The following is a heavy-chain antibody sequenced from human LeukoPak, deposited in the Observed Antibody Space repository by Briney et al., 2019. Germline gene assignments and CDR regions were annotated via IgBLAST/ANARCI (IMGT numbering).Heavy chain of an antibody. CDR3: ARLVGGSYSDY. Sequence: AGGSLRLSCAASGFTFSNYAVSWVRQAPGKGLEWVSAISGSGGSTYYADSVKGRFTISRDNSKNTLYLQMGSLRAEDMAVYYCARLVGGSYSDYWGQGTLVTVSS. J-gene: IGHJ4*02. V-gene: IGHV3-23*01. D-gene: IGHD1-26*01. CDR2: ISGSGGST. CDR1: GFTFSNYA.